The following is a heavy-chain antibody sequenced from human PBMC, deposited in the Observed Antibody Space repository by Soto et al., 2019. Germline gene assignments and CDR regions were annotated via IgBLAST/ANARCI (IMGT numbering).Heavy chain of an antibody. Sequence: SETLSLTCTVSGGSISSGGYYWGWIRQHPGKGLEWIGYIYYSGSTYYNPSLKSRVTISVDTSKNQFSLKLSSVTAADTAVYYCAREFSAYYDFWSGPRGWFDPWGQGTLVTVSS. CDR2: IYYSGST. CDR3: AREFSAYYDFWSGPRGWFDP. J-gene: IGHJ5*02. D-gene: IGHD3-3*01. V-gene: IGHV4-31*03. CDR1: GGSISSGGYY.